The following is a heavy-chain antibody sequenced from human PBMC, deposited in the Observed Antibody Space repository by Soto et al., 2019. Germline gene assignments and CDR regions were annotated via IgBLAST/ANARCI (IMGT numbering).Heavy chain of an antibody. Sequence: PAETLSLTCTVSGDSLCNYYWCWSRQPFGKGLEWIGRVSSSGNTNANPTLNSRATMSIDTSKNQFSLRLRSVTAADTAVYYCARADYEILTGSYAMDVWGQGTTVTVSS. D-gene: IGHD3-9*01. CDR3: ARADYEILTGSYAMDV. J-gene: IGHJ6*02. V-gene: IGHV4-4*07. CDR1: GDSLCNYY. CDR2: VSSSGNT.